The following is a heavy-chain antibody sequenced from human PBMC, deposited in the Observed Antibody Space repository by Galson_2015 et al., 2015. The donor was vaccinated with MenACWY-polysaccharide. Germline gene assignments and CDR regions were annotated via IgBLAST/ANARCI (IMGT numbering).Heavy chain of an antibody. D-gene: IGHD2-15*01. J-gene: IGHJ4*02. CDR2: MNTNSGNT. Sequence: SVKVSCKASGYNFSSYDINWVRQASGQGLEWMGWMNTNSGNTGYAQKFQGRVAMTRDTATRTHYMELRMLRYDDTAVYYCTRIITPKHSFADSCGPGTRVSVS. CDR1: GYNFSSYD. CDR3: TRIITPKHSFADS. V-gene: IGHV1-8*01.